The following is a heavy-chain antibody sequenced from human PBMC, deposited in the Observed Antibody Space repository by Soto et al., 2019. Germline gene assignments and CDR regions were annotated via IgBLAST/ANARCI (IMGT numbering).Heavy chain of an antibody. CDR2: ISRSSSNI. Sequence: PGGSLRLSCAAAGFTLSSYAMHWVRQAPGKGLEWVSYISRSSSNIYYADSVKGRFTISRDNAKNSLYLQMNSLRAEDTAVYYCARDNYVSGSGWFDLPGQGTLVTVSS. D-gene: IGHD3-10*01. J-gene: IGHJ5*02. CDR1: GFTLSSYA. V-gene: IGHV3-48*01. CDR3: ARDNYVSGSGWFDL.